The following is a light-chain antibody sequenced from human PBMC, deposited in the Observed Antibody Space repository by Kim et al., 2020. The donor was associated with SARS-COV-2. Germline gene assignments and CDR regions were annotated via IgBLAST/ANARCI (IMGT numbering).Light chain of an antibody. CDR1: QSVSSSY. J-gene: IGKJ4*01. CDR2: GAS. CDR3: QQYGSSPLT. Sequence: CPGERAPLACRASQSVSSSYLAWYQQKPGQAPRLLIYGASSRATGIPDRFSGSGSGTDFTLTISRLEPEDFAVYYCQQYGSSPLTFGGGTKVDIK. V-gene: IGKV3-20*01.